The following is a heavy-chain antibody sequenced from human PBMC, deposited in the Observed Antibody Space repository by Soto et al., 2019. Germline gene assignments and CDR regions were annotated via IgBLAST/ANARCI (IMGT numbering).Heavy chain of an antibody. CDR3: ARCITIFGVVITDYYHGLDV. J-gene: IGHJ6*02. D-gene: IGHD3-3*01. CDR1: GYTFTSYD. V-gene: IGHV1-8*01. CDR2: MNPNSGNT. Sequence: ASVKVSCKASGYTFTSYDINWGRQATGQGLEWMGWMNPNSGNTGYAQKFQGRVTMTRNTSISTAYMELSSLRSEDTAVYYCARCITIFGVVITDYYHGLDVWGPGNTVTVSS.